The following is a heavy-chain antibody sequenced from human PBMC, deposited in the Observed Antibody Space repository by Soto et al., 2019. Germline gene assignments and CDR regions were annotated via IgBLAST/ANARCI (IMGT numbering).Heavy chain of an antibody. CDR1: GYSISSGYY. D-gene: IGHD1-26*01. CDR2: IYHSGST. Sequence: SETLSLTCAVSGYSISSGYYWGWIRQPPGKGLEWIGSIYHSGSTYYNPSLKSRVTISVDTSKNQFSLKLSSVTAADTAVYYCARVGMRELPRNDAFDIWGQGTMVTVSS. J-gene: IGHJ3*02. V-gene: IGHV4-38-2*01. CDR3: ARVGMRELPRNDAFDI.